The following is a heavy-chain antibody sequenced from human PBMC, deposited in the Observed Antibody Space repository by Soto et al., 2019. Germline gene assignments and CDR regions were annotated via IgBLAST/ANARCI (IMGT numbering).Heavy chain of an antibody. CDR2: ISSSISYI. J-gene: IGHJ4*02. CDR1: GVTFSSYR. V-gene: IGHV3-21*01. D-gene: IGHD6-6*01. Sequence: EVQLVQSGGGLVKPGGSLRLSCAASGVTFSSYRMNWVRQAPGKGLEWVSSISSSISYIYYADSVKGRFTISRDNAKNSLYLQRNSLGSEDTAVYYCARGDSSSSLDYWGQGTLVTVSS. CDR3: ARGDSSSSLDY.